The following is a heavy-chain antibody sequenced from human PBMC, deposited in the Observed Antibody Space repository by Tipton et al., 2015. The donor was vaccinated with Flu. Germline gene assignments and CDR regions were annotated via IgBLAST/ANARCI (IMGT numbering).Heavy chain of an antibody. D-gene: IGHD2-2*01. CDR2: FYPGDSDT. J-gene: IGHJ4*02. CDR1: GYRFTNSW. CDR3: VRPAGFTSGRYFDY. Sequence: QLVQSGAEVKKPGESLKISCKGSGYRFTNSWIGWVRQPPGKGLEWMGIFYPGDSDTRYSPSFQGQITISADNSITTAYLQWSSLKTSDTAMYYCVRPAGFTSGRYFDYWGQGTLVTVSS. V-gene: IGHV5-51*03.